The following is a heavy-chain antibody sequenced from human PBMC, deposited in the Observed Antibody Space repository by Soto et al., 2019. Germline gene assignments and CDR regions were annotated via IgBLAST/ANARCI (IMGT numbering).Heavy chain of an antibody. J-gene: IGHJ4*02. Sequence: QVQLVQSGAEEKKPGASVKVSCKASGYTFTNYAIHWVRQAPGQRLEWMGWINAGNGNTKYSQKFQGRVTITRDTSASTAYMELSSLRSADTAVFYCARAVTTIYFDHWGQGTLVTVSS. CDR3: ARAVTTIYFDH. D-gene: IGHD4-17*01. V-gene: IGHV1-3*05. CDR1: GYTFTNYA. CDR2: INAGNGNT.